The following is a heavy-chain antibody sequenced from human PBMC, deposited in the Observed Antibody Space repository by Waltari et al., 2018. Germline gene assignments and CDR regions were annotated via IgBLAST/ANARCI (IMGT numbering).Heavy chain of an antibody. J-gene: IGHJ4*02. Sequence: QVQLVPSGAAVTKPGASVQVSVKASGYTFTTYHIPLVRPAPGQGLEWLGRIHPTRDDTKYAKKFQGRLTVTWLTSISTVYMELSGLTSDDTGLYFCAREQLVGWGAIDYWGQGTLVTVSS. CDR3: AREQLVGWGAIDY. CDR1: GYTFTTYH. CDR2: IHPTRDDT. V-gene: IGHV1-2*05. D-gene: IGHD1-1*01.